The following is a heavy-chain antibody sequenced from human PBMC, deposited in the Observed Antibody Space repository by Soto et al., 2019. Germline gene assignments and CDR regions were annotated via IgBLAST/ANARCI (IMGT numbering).Heavy chain of an antibody. J-gene: IGHJ6*03. V-gene: IGHV1-18*04. CDR2: ISASNGDT. Sequence: QVELVQSGVEVKKPGASVKVSCKASGYTFTNYGLSWVRQAPGQGLEWMGWISASNGDTNYAQKFLGRITVTTDTSTRKGYMEMRSLNSKATTVHYWARMVRGATIDYDYYVDVWGKGTEVTVSS. CDR3: ARMVRGATIDYDYYVDV. D-gene: IGHD3-10*01. CDR1: GYTFTNYG.